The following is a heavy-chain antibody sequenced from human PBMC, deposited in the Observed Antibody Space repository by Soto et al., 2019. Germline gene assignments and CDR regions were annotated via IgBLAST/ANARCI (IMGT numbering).Heavy chain of an antibody. V-gene: IGHV3-23*01. D-gene: IGHD1-26*01. J-gene: IGHJ4*02. CDR1: GFTIAAHA. Sequence: GGSLRLSCAASGFTIAAHAMTWVRQAPGKGLEWVSSISESGDITFYAESVRGRFTISRDNSKNMLFLQLSSLGVEDTAMYYCVPGSSGTAGEDCWGQGTLVTVS. CDR3: VPGSSGTAGEDC. CDR2: ISESGDIT.